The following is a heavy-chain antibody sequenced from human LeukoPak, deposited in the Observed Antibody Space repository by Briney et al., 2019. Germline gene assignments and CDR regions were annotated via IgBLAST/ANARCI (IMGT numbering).Heavy chain of an antibody. D-gene: IGHD5-18*01. Sequence: SETLSLTCSVSGGSTSTSRYHWGWIRQPPGKGREWIGSIYYSGTTYYNPSLKSRVSMSVDTSNNQFSLKLTSVTAADTAVYYCAREEYSPVHYSFDYWGLGTLVTVSS. CDR2: IYYSGTT. CDR3: AREEYSPVHYSFDY. J-gene: IGHJ4*02. CDR1: GGSTSTSRYH. V-gene: IGHV4-39*07.